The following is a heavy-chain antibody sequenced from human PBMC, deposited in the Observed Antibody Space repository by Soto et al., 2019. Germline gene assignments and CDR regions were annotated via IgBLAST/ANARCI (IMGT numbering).Heavy chain of an antibody. CDR2: INPSGGST. V-gene: IGHV1-46*01. D-gene: IGHD1-1*01. CDR1: GYTFTSNY. J-gene: IGHJ6*02. CDR3: ARVLYNWNDYYYYGMDV. Sequence: QVQLVQSGAGVKKPGASVKVSCKASGYTFTSNYMHWVRQAPGQGLEWMGIINPSGGSTSYAQKFQGRVTMTRDTSTSTVYMELNSLRSEDTAVYYCARVLYNWNDYYYYGMDVWGQGTTVTVSS.